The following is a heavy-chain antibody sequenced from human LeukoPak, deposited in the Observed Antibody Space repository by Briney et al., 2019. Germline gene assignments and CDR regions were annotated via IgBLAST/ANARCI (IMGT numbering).Heavy chain of an antibody. J-gene: IGHJ4*02. CDR3: TRMTTGHDY. D-gene: IGHD4-17*01. CDR2: INHSGYT. Sequence: PSETLSLACAVSGVSSDDYYWAWVRQTPGKGLEWIGEINHSGYTNDSPSLKSRVTLSIDTSRKQFSLNLRSVTVADAGTYCCTRMTTGHDYWGQGTLVTVSS. V-gene: IGHV4-34*01. CDR1: GVSSDDYY.